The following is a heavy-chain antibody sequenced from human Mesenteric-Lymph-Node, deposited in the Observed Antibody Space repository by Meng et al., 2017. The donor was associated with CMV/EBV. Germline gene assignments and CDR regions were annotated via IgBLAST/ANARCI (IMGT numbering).Heavy chain of an antibody. CDR3: ARDHNSITIFGVVIPHYYYYGMDV. V-gene: IGHV3-66*02. CDR1: GFTVSSNY. J-gene: IGHJ6*02. Sequence: GESLKISCAASGFTVSSNYMSWVRQAPGKGLEWVSVIYSGGSTYYADSVKGRFTISRDNSKNTLYLQMNSLRAEDTAVYYCARDHNSITIFGVVIPHYYYYGMDVWGQGTTVTVSS. CDR2: IYSGGST. D-gene: IGHD3-3*01.